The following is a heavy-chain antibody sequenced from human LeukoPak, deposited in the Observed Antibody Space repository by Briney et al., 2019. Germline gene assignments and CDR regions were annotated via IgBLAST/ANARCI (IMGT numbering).Heavy chain of an antibody. CDR1: GGSISSYY. D-gene: IGHD6-19*01. J-gene: IGHJ4*02. V-gene: IGHV4-59*08. CDR2: IYYRGST. CDR3: ARLGSGWYSIFDY. Sequence: PSETLSLTCTVSGGSISSYYWSWIRQPPGKGLEWIGYIYYRGSTNYNPSLKSRVTISVDTSKNQFSLKLSSVTAADTAVYYCARLGSGWYSIFDYWGQGTLVTVSS.